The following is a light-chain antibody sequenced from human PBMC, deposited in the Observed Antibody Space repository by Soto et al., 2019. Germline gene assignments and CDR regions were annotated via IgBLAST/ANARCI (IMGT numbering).Light chain of an antibody. CDR3: QQYYSYPLT. J-gene: IGKJ4*01. Sequence: AMRMTQSPSSLSASTGDSVSIXXRSSQGISSYLAWYQQKPGKAPKLXTYAASTLQSGVPSRFSGSGSGTDFTLTISCLQSEDFATYYCQQYYSYPLTFGGGTKVDIK. CDR1: QGISSY. CDR2: AAS. V-gene: IGKV1-8*01.